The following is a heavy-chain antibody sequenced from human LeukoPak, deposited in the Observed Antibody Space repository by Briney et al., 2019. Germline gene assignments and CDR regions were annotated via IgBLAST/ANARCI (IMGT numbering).Heavy chain of an antibody. CDR3: ARYPPGYYGMDV. V-gene: IGHV5-51*06. J-gene: IGHJ6*02. CDR1: GSIFTNYW. D-gene: IGHD3-16*01. Sequence: GESLQISCQGSGSIFTNYWIGWVRQLPGKGLEWMGIIHAGDSSTRYSPSFQGQVTISADTSISTAYLQWSSLKASDTAMYYCARYPPGYYGMDVWGQGTTVTVSS. CDR2: IHAGDSST.